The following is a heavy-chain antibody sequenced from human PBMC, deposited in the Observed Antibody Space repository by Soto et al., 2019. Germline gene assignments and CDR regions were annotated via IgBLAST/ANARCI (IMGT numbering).Heavy chain of an antibody. Sequence: TLSLTCTVSGGTISSGGYYWSRIRQRPGQGREWIGYIDYSGSTYYNPTLNSHATKTVDTSKNQFSRKINSMTAADTAVYYCARAKKGIADAENWFDPWGQGTLVTVSS. D-gene: IGHD6-13*01. CDR2: IDYSGST. J-gene: IGHJ5*02. CDR1: GGTISSGGYY. V-gene: IGHV4-31*01. CDR3: ARAKKGIADAENWFDP.